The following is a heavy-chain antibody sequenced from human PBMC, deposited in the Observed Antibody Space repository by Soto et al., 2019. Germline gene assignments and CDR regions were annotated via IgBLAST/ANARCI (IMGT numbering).Heavy chain of an antibody. Sequence: PGGSLRLSCAASGFTFSSYGMHWVRQAPGKGLEWVAVIWYDGSNKYYADSVKGRFTISRDNSKNTLYLQMNSLRAEDTAVYYCARAGYSSSYYFDYWGQGTLVTVSS. D-gene: IGHD6-6*01. CDR3: ARAGYSSSYYFDY. CDR2: IWYDGSNK. CDR1: GFTFSSYG. J-gene: IGHJ4*02. V-gene: IGHV3-33*01.